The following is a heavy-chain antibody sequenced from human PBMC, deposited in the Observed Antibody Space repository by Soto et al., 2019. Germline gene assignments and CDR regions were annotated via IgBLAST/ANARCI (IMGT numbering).Heavy chain of an antibody. CDR3: ARGWGRIFDY. CDR1: GGSFSGYY. V-gene: IGHV4-34*01. D-gene: IGHD7-27*01. CDR2: INHSGST. J-gene: IGHJ4*02. Sequence: QVQLQQWGAGLLKPSETLSLTCAVYGGSFSGYYLNWIRQPPGKGLEWIGEINHSGSTNYNPSLKSRVTLSVDTSKNQFSLKLSSVTAAETAVYYCARGWGRIFDYWGQGTLVTVSS.